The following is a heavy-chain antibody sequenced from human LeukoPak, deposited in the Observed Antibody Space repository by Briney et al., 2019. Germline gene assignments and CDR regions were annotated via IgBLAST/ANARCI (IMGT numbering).Heavy chain of an antibody. D-gene: IGHD3-3*01. CDR1: GGSFSGYY. V-gene: IGHV4-34*01. Sequence: PSETLSLTCAVYGGSFSGYYWSWIRQPPGKGLEWIGEINHSGSTNYNPSLKSRVTISVDTSKNQFSLKLSSVTAADTAVYYCARGRAYYDFWSGYSSLDYWGQGTPVTVSS. CDR2: INHSGST. CDR3: ARGRAYYDFWSGYSSLDY. J-gene: IGHJ4*02.